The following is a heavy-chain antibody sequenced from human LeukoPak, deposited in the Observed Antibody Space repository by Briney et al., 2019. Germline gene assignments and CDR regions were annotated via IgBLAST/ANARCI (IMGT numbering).Heavy chain of an antibody. D-gene: IGHD3-10*01. V-gene: IGHV3-48*04. CDR2: ISSSSSTI. Sequence: GGSLRLSCAASGFTFSSYSMNWVRQAPGKGLEWVSYISSSSSTIYYADSVKGRFTISRDNAKNSLYLQMNSLRAEDTAVYYCARDPITMVRGEAFDIWGQGTMVTVSS. J-gene: IGHJ3*02. CDR3: ARDPITMVRGEAFDI. CDR1: GFTFSSYS.